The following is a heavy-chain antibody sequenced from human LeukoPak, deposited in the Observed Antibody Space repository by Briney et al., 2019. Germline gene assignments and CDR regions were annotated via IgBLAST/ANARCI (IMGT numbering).Heavy chain of an antibody. CDR3: AKDFYGAGVVGAFDI. V-gene: IGHV3-23*01. CDR2: ISGSGGST. J-gene: IGHJ3*02. Sequence: GGSLRLSCAASGFTFSSYGMHWVRQAPGKGLEWVSGISGSGGSTYYADSVKGRFTISRDNSKNTLYLQMNSLKAEDTAVYYCAKDFYGAGVVGAFDIWGEGTMVTVSS. CDR1: GFTFSSYG. D-gene: IGHD3-10*01.